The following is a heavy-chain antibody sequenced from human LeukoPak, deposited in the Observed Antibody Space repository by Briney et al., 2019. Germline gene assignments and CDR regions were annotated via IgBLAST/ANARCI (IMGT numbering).Heavy chain of an antibody. CDR1: GFSVARNS. CDR2: IHAGGST. Sequence: GGSLRLSCAASGFSVARNSMGWVRQAPEKGLEWVSLIHAGGSTEYADSVKGRFIISTDNSNNMLFLQMNNLRSEDTGLYFCARDTVDWGQGTLVTVSS. D-gene: IGHD4-17*01. CDR3: ARDTVD. J-gene: IGHJ4*02. V-gene: IGHV3-66*01.